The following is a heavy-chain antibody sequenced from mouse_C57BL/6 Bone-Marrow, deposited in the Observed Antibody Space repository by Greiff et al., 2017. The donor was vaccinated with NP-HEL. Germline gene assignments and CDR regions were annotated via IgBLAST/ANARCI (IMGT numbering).Heavy chain of an antibody. CDR2: IDPENGDT. CDR1: GFNIKDDY. CDR3: TTFWFPGWFAY. Sequence: VQLQQSGAELVRPGASVKLSCTASGFNIKDDYMHWVKQRPEQGLEWIGWIDPENGDTEYASKFQGKATITADTSSNTAYLQLSSLTSEDAAVDYCTTFWFPGWFAYWGQGTLVTVSA. D-gene: IGHD2-2*01. J-gene: IGHJ3*01. V-gene: IGHV14-4*01.